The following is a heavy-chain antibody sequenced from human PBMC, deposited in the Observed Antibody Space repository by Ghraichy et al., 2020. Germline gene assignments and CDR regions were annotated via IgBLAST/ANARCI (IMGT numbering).Heavy chain of an antibody. CDR2: ISYDGSNK. CDR1: GFTFSSYA. J-gene: IGHJ6*02. CDR3: ARAVAESGYYYGMDV. D-gene: IGHD2-15*01. V-gene: IGHV3-30*04. Sequence: GGSLRLSCAASGFTFSSYAMHWVRQAPGKGLEWVAVISYDGSNKYYADSVKGRFTISRDNSKNTLYLQMNSLRAEDTAVYYCARAVAESGYYYGMDVWGQGTTVTVSS.